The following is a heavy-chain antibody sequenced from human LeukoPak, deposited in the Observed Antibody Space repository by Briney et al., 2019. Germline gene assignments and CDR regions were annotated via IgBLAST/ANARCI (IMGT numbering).Heavy chain of an antibody. V-gene: IGHV4-38-2*01. CDR2: IYYSGST. J-gene: IGHJ4*02. D-gene: IGHD6-19*01. CDR3: ARGETSGWSGGTLFDY. CDR1: GYSISSGYY. Sequence: PSETLSLTCAVSGYSISSGYYWGWIRQPPGKGLEWIGYIYYSGSTYYNPSLKSRVTISVDTSKNQFSLKLSSVTAADTAVYYCARGETSGWSGGTLFDYWGQGTLVTVSS.